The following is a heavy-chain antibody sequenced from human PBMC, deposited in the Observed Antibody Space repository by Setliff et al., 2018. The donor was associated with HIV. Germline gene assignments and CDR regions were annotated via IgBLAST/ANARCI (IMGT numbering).Heavy chain of an antibody. D-gene: IGHD4-17*01. Sequence: GSLRLSCAASGFAFDNYWMDWVRQAPGKGLVWVSRITNDGTTTTYADAVKGRFTISRDNAENSLYLQMNTLRPEDTAVYFCARGAYGYYLDYWGQGTLVTVSS. J-gene: IGHJ4*02. CDR2: ITNDGTTT. V-gene: IGHV3-74*01. CDR3: ARGAYGYYLDY. CDR1: GFAFDNYW.